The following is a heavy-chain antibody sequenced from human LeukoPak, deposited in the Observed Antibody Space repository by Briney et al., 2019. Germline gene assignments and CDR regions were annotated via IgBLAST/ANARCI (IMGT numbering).Heavy chain of an antibody. D-gene: IGHD4-23*01. CDR2: INPNSGGT. Sequence: GASVKVSCKASGYTFTGYYMRWVRQAPGQGLEWMGWINPNSGGTNYAQKLQGRVTMTRDTSISTAYMELSRLRSDDTAVYYCARDRTKPNYGGNSVGYWGQGTLVTVSS. CDR3: ARDRTKPNYGGNSVGY. J-gene: IGHJ4*02. CDR1: GYTFTGYY. V-gene: IGHV1-2*02.